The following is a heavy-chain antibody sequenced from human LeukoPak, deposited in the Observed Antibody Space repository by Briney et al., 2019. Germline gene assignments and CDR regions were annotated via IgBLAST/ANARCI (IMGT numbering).Heavy chain of an antibody. Sequence: GGSLRLSCAAFGFTFSRHGMNWVRQAPGKGLEWVSSISSSSSYIYYADSVKGRFTISRDNAKNSLYLQMNSLRAEDTAVYYCARVLTVTYYYYYYMDVWGKGTTVTVSS. CDR1: GFTFSRHG. V-gene: IGHV3-21*01. CDR3: ARVLTVTYYYYYYMDV. CDR2: ISSSSSYI. J-gene: IGHJ6*03. D-gene: IGHD4-17*01.